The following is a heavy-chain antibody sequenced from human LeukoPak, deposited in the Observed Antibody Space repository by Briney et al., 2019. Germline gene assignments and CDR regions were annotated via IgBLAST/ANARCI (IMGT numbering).Heavy chain of an antibody. J-gene: IGHJ4*02. D-gene: IGHD3-16*02. CDR3: ARAGDCVWGSYRFDY. CDR1: GFSFSSYG. Sequence: GGSLRLSCATSGFSFSSYGMHWVRQAPGKGLEWVSSISSSSSYIYYADSVKGRFTISRDNAKNSLYLQMNSLRAEDTAVYYCARAGDCVWGSYRFDYWGQGTLVTVSS. V-gene: IGHV3-21*01. CDR2: ISSSSSYI.